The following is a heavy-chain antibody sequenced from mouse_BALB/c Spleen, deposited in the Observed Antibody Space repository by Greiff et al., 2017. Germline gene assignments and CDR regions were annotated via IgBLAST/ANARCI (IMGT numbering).Heavy chain of an antibody. Sequence: QVQLKQSGAELAKPGASVKMSCKASGYTFTSYWMHWVKQRPGQGLEWIGYINPSTGYTEYNQKFKDKATLTADKSSSTAYMQLSSLTSEDSAVYYCARAGTFAYWGQGTLVTVSA. J-gene: IGHJ3*01. CDR3: ARAGTFAY. D-gene: IGHD4-1*01. CDR2: INPSTGYT. V-gene: IGHV1-7*01. CDR1: GYTFTSYW.